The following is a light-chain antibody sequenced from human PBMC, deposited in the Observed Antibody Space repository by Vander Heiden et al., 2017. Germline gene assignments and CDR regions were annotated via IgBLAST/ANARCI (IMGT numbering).Light chain of an antibody. V-gene: IGLV1-40*01. Sequence: QSVLTQPPSVSAAPGQRVTISSPGSSPTIGDGSDVQWSQQRPVTAPNLLLSGNSNRPSGVPARFSGSKSGTSAALAITWLQAEDEADYYCQSYDSSRSGSRVFGTGTKFTVL. CDR1: SPTIGDGSD. CDR3: QSYDSSRSGSRV. CDR2: GNS. J-gene: IGLJ1*01.